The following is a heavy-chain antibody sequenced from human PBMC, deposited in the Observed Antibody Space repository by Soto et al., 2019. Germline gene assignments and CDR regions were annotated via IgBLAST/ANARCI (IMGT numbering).Heavy chain of an antibody. CDR2: ISHDGRNQ. CDR3: VKMVVAVADIYYYYYGLHV. Sequence: GGSLRLSCAASGFTFSNFGMHWVRQAPGKGLEWVAVISHDGRNQYYADSVQGRFTVSRGNSENTLYLQMNSLRPEDTAVYYCVKMVVAVADIYYYYYGLHVWGQGTTVTVSS. J-gene: IGHJ6*02. D-gene: IGHD6-19*01. V-gene: IGHV3-30*18. CDR1: GFTFSNFG.